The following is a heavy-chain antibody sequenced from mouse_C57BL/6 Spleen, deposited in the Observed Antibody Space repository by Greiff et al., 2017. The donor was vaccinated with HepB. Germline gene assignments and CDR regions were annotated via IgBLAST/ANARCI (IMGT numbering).Heavy chain of an antibody. CDR1: GYTFTSYW. D-gene: IGHD1-1*01. CDR3: TRHYYGRGYAMDY. V-gene: IGHV1-5*01. CDR2: IYPGNSDT. Sequence: EVQLQQSGTVLARPGASVKMSCKTSGYTFTSYWMHWVKQRPGQGLEWIGAIYPGNSDTSYNQKFKGKAKLTAVTSASTAYMELSSLTNEDSAVYYCTRHYYGRGYAMDYWGQGTSVTVSS. J-gene: IGHJ4*01.